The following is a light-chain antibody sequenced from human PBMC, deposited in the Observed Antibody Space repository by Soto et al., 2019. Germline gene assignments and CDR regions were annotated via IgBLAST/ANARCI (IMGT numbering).Light chain of an antibody. V-gene: IGLV2-23*01. CDR1: SNHVGSYNL. J-gene: IGLJ1*01. CDR2: EAN. Sequence: QSVLAQPASVSGSPGQSITISCTGTSNHVGSYNLVSWYQQHPGKAPKLIIYEANKRPSGISNRFSGSESASLTISGLQPEDEADYYCCSYAGRDTYVFGTGTKATVL. CDR3: CSYAGRDTYV.